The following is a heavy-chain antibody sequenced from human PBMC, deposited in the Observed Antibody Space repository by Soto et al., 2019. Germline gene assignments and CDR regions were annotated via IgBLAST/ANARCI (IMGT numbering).Heavy chain of an antibody. J-gene: IGHJ6*02. Sequence: QVQLVQSGAEVKNPGSSVKVSCKASGGTFSSYAISWVRQAPGQGLEWMGGIIPIFGTANYAQKFQGRVTITADESTSTAYMELSSLRSEDTAVYYCAEGGSYAALYYYGMDVWGQGTTVTVSS. D-gene: IGHD1-26*01. CDR2: IIPIFGTA. CDR1: GGTFSSYA. V-gene: IGHV1-69*01. CDR3: AEGGSYAALYYYGMDV.